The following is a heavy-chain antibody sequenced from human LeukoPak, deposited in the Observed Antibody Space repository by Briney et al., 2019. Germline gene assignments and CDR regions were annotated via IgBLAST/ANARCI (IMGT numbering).Heavy chain of an antibody. CDR1: GFTFSDYY. J-gene: IGHJ3*02. CDR2: VRNKANRYTT. Sequence: GGSLRLSCAASGFTFSDYYMDWVRQAPGKGLEWVGRVRNKANRYTTEYAASVRGRFTISRDESKNSLYLEVNSLKTEDTAVYYCDRGYNSFDIWGQGTTVTVSS. V-gene: IGHV3-72*01. D-gene: IGHD5-24*01. CDR3: DRGYNSFDI.